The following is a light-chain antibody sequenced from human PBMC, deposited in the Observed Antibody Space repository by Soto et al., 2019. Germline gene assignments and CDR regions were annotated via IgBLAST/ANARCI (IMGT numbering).Light chain of an antibody. Sequence: ALTQPRSVSGSPGQSVTISCAGTSSDVGGYNYVSWYQQHPGKAPKLMIYDVSKRPSGVPDRFSGSKSGNTASLTISGLQADDEADYYCCSYAGRYTYVFGTGTKVTVL. V-gene: IGLV2-11*01. CDR2: DVS. CDR1: SSDVGGYNY. CDR3: CSYAGRYTYV. J-gene: IGLJ1*01.